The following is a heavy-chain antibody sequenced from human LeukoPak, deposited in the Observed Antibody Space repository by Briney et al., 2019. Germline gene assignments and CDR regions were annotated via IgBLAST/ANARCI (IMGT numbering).Heavy chain of an antibody. V-gene: IGHV3-74*01. CDR3: ARSFRSSGSENFDY. D-gene: IGHD3-10*01. CDR2: INSDGSST. Sequence: GGSLRLSCAASGFTFTSYWMHWVRQAPGKGLVWVSRINSDGSSTSYADYVKGRFTISRDNAKNTLYLQMNSLRAEDTAVYYCARSFRSSGSENFDYWGQGTLVTVSS. CDR1: GFTFTSYW. J-gene: IGHJ4*02.